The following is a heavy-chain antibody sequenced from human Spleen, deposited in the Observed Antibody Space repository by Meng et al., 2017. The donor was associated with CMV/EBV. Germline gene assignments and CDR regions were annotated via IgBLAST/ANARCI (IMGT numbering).Heavy chain of an antibody. CDR1: AFTFSTYS. V-gene: IGHV3-21*01. J-gene: IGHJ2*01. CDR2: ISSSSNYI. Sequence: AFTFSTYSMNWVRQTPAKGLGWVSSISSSSNYIYYSDSVRGRFTISRDNAKKSLYLEMNSLTVEDMAVYYCARDPRDLGDRNWYFDLWGRGTLVTVSS. CDR3: ARDPRDLGDRNWYFDL. D-gene: IGHD2-21*01.